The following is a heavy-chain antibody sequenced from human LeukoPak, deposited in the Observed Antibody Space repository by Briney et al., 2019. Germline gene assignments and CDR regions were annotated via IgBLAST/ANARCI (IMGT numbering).Heavy chain of an antibody. Sequence: PGGSLRLSCAASGFTFSSYAMHWVRQAPGKGLEWVAVISYDGSNKYYADSVKGRFTISRDNSKNTLYLQMNSLRAEDTAVYYCARSERAMVTQFDYWGQETLVTVSS. J-gene: IGHJ4*02. CDR2: ISYDGSNK. CDR3: ARSERAMVTQFDY. CDR1: GFTFSSYA. D-gene: IGHD5-18*01. V-gene: IGHV3-30*04.